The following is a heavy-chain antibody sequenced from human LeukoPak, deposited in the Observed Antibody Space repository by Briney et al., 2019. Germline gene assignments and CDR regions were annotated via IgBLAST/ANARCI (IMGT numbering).Heavy chain of an antibody. V-gene: IGHV4-59*11. CDR2: IYDTGNT. D-gene: IGHD6-6*01. CDR3: ARGVRVGFSSYYFDY. CDR1: GDSMNGLS. J-gene: IGHJ4*02. Sequence: SETLSLTCTVSGDSMNGLSWSWIRQSPGKGLEWIAYIYDTGNTNTSPSLKSRVTLSVDTSKKQFSLRLSSVTAADTAVYYCARGVRVGFSSYYFDYWGQGTLVTVCS.